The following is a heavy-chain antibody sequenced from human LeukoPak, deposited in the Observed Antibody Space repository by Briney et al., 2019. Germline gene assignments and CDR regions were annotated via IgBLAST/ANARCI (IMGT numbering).Heavy chain of an antibody. V-gene: IGHV3-23*01. J-gene: IGHJ6*02. CDR1: GFIFSSYV. CDR2: VSGNGGST. Sequence: GGSLRLSCAASGFIFSSYVMSWVRQAPGKGLEWVSSVSGNGGSTYYADSVKGRFTISRDNSKNTLFLQMNSLRVEDTAPYYCAKSVAIYFYYGLDVWGQGTTVAVSS. CDR3: AKSVAIYFYYGLDV. D-gene: IGHD3-3*01.